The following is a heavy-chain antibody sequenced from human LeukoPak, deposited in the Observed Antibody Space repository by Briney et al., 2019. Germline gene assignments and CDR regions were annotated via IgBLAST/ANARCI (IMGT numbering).Heavy chain of an antibody. Sequence: CXXSGFTFSSYEMNWVRQAPGKGLEWVSYISSSGSTIYYADSVKGRFTISRDNAKNSLYMQMNSLRAEDTAVYYCAXXGXXXXGGVWGXGXTVTISS. V-gene: IGHV3-48*03. CDR2: ISSSGSTI. CDR3: AXXGXXXXGGV. CDR1: GFTFSSYE. J-gene: IGHJ6*04. D-gene: IGHD3-16*01.